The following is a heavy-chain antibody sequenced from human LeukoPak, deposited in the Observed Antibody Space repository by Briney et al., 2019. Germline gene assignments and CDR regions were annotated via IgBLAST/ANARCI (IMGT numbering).Heavy chain of an antibody. CDR2: ISAYNGHT. D-gene: IGHD3-9*01. CDR3: ARDASGAPIRLRYFDWPPSEGAFDI. CDR1: GYTFSSFA. J-gene: IGHJ3*02. Sequence: ASVKVSCKASGYTFSSFAISWVRQAPGQGLEWMGWISAYNGHTSNAQKFRGRVTMITDTSTTTAYMELRSLTSDDTAVYYCARDASGAPIRLRYFDWPPSEGAFDIWGQGTMVTVSS. V-gene: IGHV1-18*01.